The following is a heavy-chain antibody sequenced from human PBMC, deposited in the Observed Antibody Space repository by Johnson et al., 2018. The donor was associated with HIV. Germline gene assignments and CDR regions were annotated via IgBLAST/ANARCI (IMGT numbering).Heavy chain of an antibody. Sequence: QVQLVESWGGVVQPGGSLRLSCEASGFSFSSYGMHWVRQAPGRGLEWVAFIRYDGSNKYYADSVKGRFTISRDNSKNTLYLQMNSLRAEDTAVYYCAREEIVVVTAMDAFYIWGQGTMVTVSS. CDR3: AREEIVVVTAMDAFYI. CDR2: IRYDGSNK. J-gene: IGHJ3*02. D-gene: IGHD2-21*02. CDR1: GFSFSSYG. V-gene: IGHV3-30*02.